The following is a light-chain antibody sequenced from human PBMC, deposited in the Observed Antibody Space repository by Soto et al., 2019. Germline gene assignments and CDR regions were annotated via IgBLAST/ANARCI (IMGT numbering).Light chain of an antibody. CDR2: GVT. J-gene: IGLJ2*01. Sequence: QSALTQPASVSGSPGQSITISCTGTSSDVGDYNYVSWYLQHPGKAPKLIIYGVTNRPSGISNRFSGSKSGNTASLTISGIQAEDEADYYCSSYTGTNTLVFGGGTKLTVL. V-gene: IGLV2-14*01. CDR3: SSYTGTNTLV. CDR1: SSDVGDYNY.